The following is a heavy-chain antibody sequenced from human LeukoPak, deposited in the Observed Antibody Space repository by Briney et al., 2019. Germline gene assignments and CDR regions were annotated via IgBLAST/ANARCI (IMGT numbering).Heavy chain of an antibody. CDR3: AKADRVASAATLDY. J-gene: IGHJ4*02. Sequence: PGGSLRLSCAASGFTFSSYAMSWVRQAPGQGLEWVSAISGSGGSTYYADSVKGRFTISRDNSKNTLFLQMHSLRAEDTAVYYCAKADRVASAATLDYWGQGTLVTVSS. CDR1: GFTFSSYA. CDR2: ISGSGGST. V-gene: IGHV3-23*01. D-gene: IGHD2-15*01.